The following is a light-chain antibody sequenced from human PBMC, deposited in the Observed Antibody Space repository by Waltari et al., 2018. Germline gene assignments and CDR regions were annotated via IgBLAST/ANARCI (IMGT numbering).Light chain of an antibody. Sequence: ETVVTQSPATLSVSPGERATLSCKTSQTIGRSLAWYRQKPGQAPRLVIYGASIRATGIPARFSGSGSETEFALTISGLQSEDFAVYYCQQYNNWPPGTFGQGTKVEI. J-gene: IGKJ1*01. CDR2: GAS. CDR1: QTIGRS. CDR3: QQYNNWPPGT. V-gene: IGKV3-15*01.